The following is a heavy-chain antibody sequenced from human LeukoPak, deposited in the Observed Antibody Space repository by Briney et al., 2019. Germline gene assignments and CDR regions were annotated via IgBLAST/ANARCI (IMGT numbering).Heavy chain of an antibody. J-gene: IGHJ4*02. CDR2: ITASSAT. D-gene: IGHD1-26*01. Sequence: PGGSLRLSCAASGFTFSRYTMNWVRQAPGKGLEWISHITASSATYYADSVKGRFTISRDNAKNSLYLQLNSLRDEDTAFYYCASSGSYRFDYWGQGTLVTVSP. CDR3: ASSGSYRFDY. V-gene: IGHV3-48*02. CDR1: GFTFSRYT.